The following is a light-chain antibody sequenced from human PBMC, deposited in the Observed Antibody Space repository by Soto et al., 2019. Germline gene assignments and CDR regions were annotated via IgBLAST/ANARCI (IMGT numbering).Light chain of an antibody. CDR3: QEYNNWPSWT. J-gene: IGKJ1*01. V-gene: IGKV3-15*01. Sequence: EIVMTQSPAALSVSPGERVTLSCRASQSISFNLAWYQQKPGQAPRLLIYIASTRAAGIPDRFSGSGSGTEFTLTISRLQSEDSAIYYCQEYNNWPSWTFGQGTKVDIK. CDR2: IAS. CDR1: QSISFN.